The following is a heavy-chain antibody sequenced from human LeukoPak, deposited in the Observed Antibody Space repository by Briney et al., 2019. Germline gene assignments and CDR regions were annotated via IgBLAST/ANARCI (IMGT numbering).Heavy chain of an antibody. V-gene: IGHV3-23*01. J-gene: IGHJ3*02. D-gene: IGHD1-26*01. CDR3: AKHLLVGGTRGAYAFDI. CDR1: GFTFSNSA. Sequence: PGGSLRLSCAASGFTFSNSAMSWVRQASGKGPEWVSTISISGDHTYYADSVKGRFTISRDNSKNTLDLQMNSLRAEDTAGYYCAKHLLVGGTRGAYAFDIWGRGTMVTVSS. CDR2: ISISGDHT.